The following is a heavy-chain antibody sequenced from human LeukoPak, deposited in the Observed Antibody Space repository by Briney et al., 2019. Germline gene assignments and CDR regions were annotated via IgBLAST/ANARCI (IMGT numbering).Heavy chain of an antibody. D-gene: IGHD5-18*01. Sequence: SETLSLTCTVSGDSISNYYWSWIRQPPGKGLEWIGYVFSSGSTNYNPSLKSRVTISVDTSKNQFSLKLSSVTAADTAVYYCARGGGYSYGFRYYFDYWGQGTLVTVSS. V-gene: IGHV4-59*01. CDR3: ARGGGYSYGFRYYFDY. CDR1: GDSISNYY. J-gene: IGHJ4*02. CDR2: VFSSGST.